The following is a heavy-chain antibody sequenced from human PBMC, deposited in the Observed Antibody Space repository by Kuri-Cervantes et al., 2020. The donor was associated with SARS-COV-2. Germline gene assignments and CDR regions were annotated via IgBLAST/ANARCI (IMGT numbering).Heavy chain of an antibody. D-gene: IGHD3-16*02. CDR1: GYSFTSHW. Sequence: GESLKISCKGSGYSFTSHWISWVRQMPGKGLEWMGIIYPHDSDRRYSPSFQGQVTISADKSISTAYLQWSSLKASDTAMYYCARLRVYDYVWGSNRYSAHYYNALDVWGQGTTVTVSS. J-gene: IGHJ6*02. CDR3: ARLRVYDYVWGSNRYSAHYYNALDV. V-gene: IGHV5-51*01. CDR2: IYPHDSDR.